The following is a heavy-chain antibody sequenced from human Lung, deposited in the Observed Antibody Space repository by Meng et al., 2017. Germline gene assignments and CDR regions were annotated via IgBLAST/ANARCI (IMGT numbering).Heavy chain of an antibody. CDR1: GYTLTDYY. CDR2: INPNTDAT. Sequence: ASVKVSCKASGYTLTDYYMRWVRQAPGQGLEWMGWINPNTDATNYAPKFHGRVTMTRDTSISTAYMELTSLTDDDTDVYYCARSSGWCRDDYWGQGTLVTVSS. V-gene: IGHV1-2*02. J-gene: IGHJ4*02. CDR3: ARSSGWCRDDY. D-gene: IGHD6-19*01.